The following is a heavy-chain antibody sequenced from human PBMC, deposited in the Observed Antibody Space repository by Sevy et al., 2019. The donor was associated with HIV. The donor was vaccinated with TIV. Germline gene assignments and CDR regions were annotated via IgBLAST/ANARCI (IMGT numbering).Heavy chain of an antibody. D-gene: IGHD3-22*01. CDR2: ISGSGSRT. J-gene: IGHJ6*03. Sequence: GESLKISCAVSGFSFDSYGMTWVRQAPGKGLEWVSGISGSGSRTYYADSVKGRFIISRDNSKNTLDLQMNSLRSEDTVIYYCGKGGGGHYDPDEIGYYFYYYNMDVWGKGTTVTVSS. CDR3: GKGGGGHYDPDEIGYYFYYYNMDV. V-gene: IGHV3-23*01. CDR1: GFSFDSYG.